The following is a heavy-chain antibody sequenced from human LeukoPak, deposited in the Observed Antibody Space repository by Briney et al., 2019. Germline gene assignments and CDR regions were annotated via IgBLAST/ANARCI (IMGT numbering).Heavy chain of an antibody. CDR1: GGSISSYY. CDR3: ARLYCSSTSCADAFGI. CDR2: VYNSGST. Sequence: SETLSLTCTVSGGSISSYYWSWVRQPPGKGLEWIGYVYNSGSTNYNPSLKSRVTISVDTSKNQFSLRLSSVTAADTAVYYCARLYCSSTSCADAFGIWGQGTMVTVSS. V-gene: IGHV4-59*08. J-gene: IGHJ3*02. D-gene: IGHD2-2*01.